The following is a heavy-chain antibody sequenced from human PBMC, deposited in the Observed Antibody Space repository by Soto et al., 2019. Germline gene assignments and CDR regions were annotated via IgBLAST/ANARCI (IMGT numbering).Heavy chain of an antibody. CDR3: ARHREQWLVRRTYYYGMDV. CDR1: VCTFSSYA. V-gene: IGHV1-69*06. D-gene: IGHD6-19*01. J-gene: IGHJ6*02. CDR2: IITVFGTA. Sequence: AVKCSFKDSVCTFSSYAISWLRQAPGQVLDCIGGIITVFGTANYAQKFQGRVTITADKSTSTAYMELSSLRSEDTAVYYCARHREQWLVRRTYYYGMDVWGQGTKVTVSS.